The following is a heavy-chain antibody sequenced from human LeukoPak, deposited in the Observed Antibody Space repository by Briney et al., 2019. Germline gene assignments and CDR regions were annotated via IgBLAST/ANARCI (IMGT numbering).Heavy chain of an antibody. J-gene: IGHJ4*02. D-gene: IGHD2-2*01. CDR1: GFTFSSYV. V-gene: IGHV3-64*01. CDR2: ISSNGGST. CDR3: ARVSGYCGGSSCYLDY. Sequence: GGSLRLSCAASGFTFSSYVMQWVRQAPGKGLEYVSAISSNGGSTYYAKSVEGRFTISRDNSKNTLYLQMGSLRDEDMAVYFCARVSGYCGGSSCYLDYWGQGTLVTVSS.